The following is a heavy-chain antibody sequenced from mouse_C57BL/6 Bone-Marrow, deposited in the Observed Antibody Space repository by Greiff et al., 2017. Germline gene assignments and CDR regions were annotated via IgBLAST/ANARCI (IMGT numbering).Heavy chain of an antibody. CDR2: ISGGGGNT. V-gene: IGHV5-9*01. D-gene: IGHD1-1*01. CDR1: GFTFSSYT. CDR3: SRQVTTVLATKYFDV. J-gene: IGHJ1*03. Sequence: EVMLVESGGGLVKPGGSLKLSCAASGFTFSSYTMSWVRQTPEKRLQWVAAISGGGGNTYYPDSVKGRFTISRDHDKNILYLQMSSLRSEDTALYYCSRQVTTVLATKYFDVWGTGTTVTVSS.